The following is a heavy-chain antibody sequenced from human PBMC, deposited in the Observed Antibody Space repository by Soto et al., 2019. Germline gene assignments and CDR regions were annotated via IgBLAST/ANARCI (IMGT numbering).Heavy chain of an antibody. CDR3: ARGSVWGSYRYTFDY. J-gene: IGHJ4*02. V-gene: IGHV4-30-4*01. D-gene: IGHD3-16*02. CDR2: IYYSGST. Sequence: QVQLQESGPGLVKPSQTLSLTCTVSGGSISSGDYYWSWIRQPPGKGLEWIGYIYYSGSTYYNPFFQSRVTISVDTSKNQYSLKLSSVTAADTAVYYCARGSVWGSYRYTFDYWGQGNLVTVSS. CDR1: GGSISSGDYY.